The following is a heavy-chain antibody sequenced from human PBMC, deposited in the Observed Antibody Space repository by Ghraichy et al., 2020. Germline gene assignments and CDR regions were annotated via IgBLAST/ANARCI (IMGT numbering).Heavy chain of an antibody. V-gene: IGHV4-34*01. CDR1: GGSFSGYY. J-gene: IGHJ6*02. CDR3: ARGPHNYGMDV. CDR2: IHHSGST. Sequence: SETLSLTCAVYGGSFSGYYWSWIRQPPGKGLEWIGEIHHSGSTNYNPSLKSRVTVSVDTSMNQFSLKLSSVTAADTAVYYCARGPHNYGMDVWGQGTTVTVSS.